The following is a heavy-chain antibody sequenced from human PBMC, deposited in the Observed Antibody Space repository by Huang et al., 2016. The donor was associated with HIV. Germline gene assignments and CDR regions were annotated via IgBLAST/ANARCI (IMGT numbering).Heavy chain of an antibody. CDR3: AKDADTSGYDVLGPFGS. J-gene: IGHJ4*02. Sequence: EVLLLESGGGLVQPGGSLRLSCVASGFTFSSYAMSWVRQAAGKGLEWAPGFTDGINKEDYAHSVKGRCAVSRDESTNTLYLKMNSLRAEDTAVYYCAKDADTSGYDVLGPFGSWGQGTLVTVSS. CDR2: FTDGINKE. CDR1: GFTFSSYA. D-gene: IGHD3-3*01. V-gene: IGHV3-23*01.